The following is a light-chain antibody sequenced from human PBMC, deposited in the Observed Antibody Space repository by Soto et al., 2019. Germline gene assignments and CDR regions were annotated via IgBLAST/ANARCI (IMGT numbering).Light chain of an antibody. CDR1: QDVSSK. Sequence: ELVVTQSPATLSVSPGERVTLSCRTSQDVSSKLAWYQQKAGQAPSLLIYDASTRATGTPARFSGSGSGTEFTLAVSSLQSEHYAVYVRQQYIRWPLTFGGGTKVDIK. V-gene: IGKV3D-15*01. CDR3: QQYIRWPLT. J-gene: IGKJ4*01. CDR2: DAS.